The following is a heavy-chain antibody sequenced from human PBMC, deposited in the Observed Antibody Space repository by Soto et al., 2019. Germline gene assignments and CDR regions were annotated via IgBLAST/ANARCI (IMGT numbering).Heavy chain of an antibody. D-gene: IGHD3-10*01. V-gene: IGHV6-1*01. J-gene: IGHJ6*02. CDR2: TYYRSRWSF. CDR3: AGVTWLRGMDV. CDR1: GDSVSIKIGA. Sequence: PSQTLSLTFVISGDSVSIKIGAWNWIRQSPSRGLEWLGRTYYRSRWSFDYALSVKSRLTIDPDTSKNQFSLHLDSLTPEDTAVYYCAGVTWLRGMDVWGQGTPVTVSS.